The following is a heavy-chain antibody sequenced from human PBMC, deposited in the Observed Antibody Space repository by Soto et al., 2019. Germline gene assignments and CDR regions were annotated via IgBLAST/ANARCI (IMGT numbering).Heavy chain of an antibody. Sequence: GGSLRLSCAASGFTFSSYSMNWVRQAPGKGLEWVSYISSSSSTIYYADSVKGRFTISRDNAKNSLYLQMNSLRAEDTAVYYCAREEAAAGTWYFDYWGQGTLVTVSS. CDR1: GFTFSSYS. J-gene: IGHJ4*02. CDR2: ISSSSSTI. D-gene: IGHD6-13*01. CDR3: AREEAAAGTWYFDY. V-gene: IGHV3-48*01.